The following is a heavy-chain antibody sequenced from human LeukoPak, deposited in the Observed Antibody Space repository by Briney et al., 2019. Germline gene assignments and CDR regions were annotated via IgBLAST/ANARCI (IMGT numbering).Heavy chain of an antibody. Sequence: SVKVSCKASGGTFSSYAISWVRQAPGQGLEWMGRIIPILRIANYAQKFQGRVTITADKSTSTAYMELSSLRSEDTAVYYCARGFRMVQGVPPDYWGQGTLVTVSS. CDR2: IIPILRIA. V-gene: IGHV1-69*04. D-gene: IGHD3-10*01. J-gene: IGHJ4*02. CDR3: ARGFRMVQGVPPDY. CDR1: GGTFSSYA.